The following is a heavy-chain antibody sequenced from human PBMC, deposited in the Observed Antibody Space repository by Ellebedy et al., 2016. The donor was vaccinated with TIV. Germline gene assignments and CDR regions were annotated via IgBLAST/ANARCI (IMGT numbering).Heavy chain of an antibody. CDR1: GFTFSNHW. CDR3: APTFPEEKIERPLTN. CDR2: VNHDGSNT. Sequence: GESLKISXAASGFTFSNHWMFWVRQAPGMGLVWVSRVNHDGSNTLYADSVKGRFTISRDNSKNTLYLQMHGLRAEDTAVYFCAPTFPEEKIERPLTNWGQGTLVTVSS. J-gene: IGHJ4*02. D-gene: IGHD3-16*01. V-gene: IGHV3-74*01.